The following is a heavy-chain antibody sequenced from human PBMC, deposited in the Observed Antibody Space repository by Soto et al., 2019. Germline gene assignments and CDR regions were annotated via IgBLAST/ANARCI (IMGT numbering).Heavy chain of an antibody. CDR1: GASISNTNYY. J-gene: IGHJ4*02. Sequence: SETLSLTCTVSGASISNTNYYWGWIRQPPGKGLEWIATIYYSGSSYYNPSLKSRVTTSVDTSKSQFSLKLRSVTAADTAVYYCARYASTVVTLPLFDYWNQGTLVTVSS. CDR3: ARYASTVVTLPLFDY. CDR2: IYYSGSS. D-gene: IGHD4-17*01. V-gene: IGHV4-39*01.